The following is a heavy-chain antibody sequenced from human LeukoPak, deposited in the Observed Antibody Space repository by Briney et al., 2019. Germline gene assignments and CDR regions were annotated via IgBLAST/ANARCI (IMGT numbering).Heavy chain of an antibody. Sequence: GGSLRLSCAASGFTVSSNYMSRVRQAPGKGLEWVSVIYSGGSTYYADSVKGRFTISRDNSKNTLYLQMNSLRAEDTAVYYCASRSHFGFALDPWGQGTLVTVSS. CDR2: IYSGGST. CDR3: ASRSHFGFALDP. CDR1: GFTVSSNY. V-gene: IGHV3-53*01. D-gene: IGHD3-10*01. J-gene: IGHJ5*02.